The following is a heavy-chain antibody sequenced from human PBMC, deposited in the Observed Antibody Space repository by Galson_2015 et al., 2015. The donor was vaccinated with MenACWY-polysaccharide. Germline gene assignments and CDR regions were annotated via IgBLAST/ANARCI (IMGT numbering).Heavy chain of an antibody. CDR3: ARIYCATTAGYIN. V-gene: IGHV3-74*01. J-gene: IGHJ4*02. CDR2: INSDGFSI. Sequence: SLRLSCAASGFTFSAYWMHWVRQAPGKGLVWVSRINSDGFSISYADSVKGRFTISRDNARNTLYLQINSLRVEDTAVYYCARIYCATTAGYINWGQGTLVTLS. CDR1: GFTFSAYW. D-gene: IGHD4/OR15-4a*01.